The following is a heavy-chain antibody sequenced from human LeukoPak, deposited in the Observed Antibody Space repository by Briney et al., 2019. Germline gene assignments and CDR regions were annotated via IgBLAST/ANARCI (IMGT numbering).Heavy chain of an antibody. V-gene: IGHV3-48*04. D-gene: IGHD2-21*01. CDR3: VFGGGPHFDY. CDR1: GFTFSSYS. CDR2: ISSSSSTI. Sequence: GGSLRLSCAASGFTFSSYSMNWVRQAPGKGLGWVSYISSSSSTIYYADSVKGRFTISRDNAKNSLYLQMNSLRAEDTAVYYCVFGGGPHFDYWGQGTLVTVSS. J-gene: IGHJ4*02.